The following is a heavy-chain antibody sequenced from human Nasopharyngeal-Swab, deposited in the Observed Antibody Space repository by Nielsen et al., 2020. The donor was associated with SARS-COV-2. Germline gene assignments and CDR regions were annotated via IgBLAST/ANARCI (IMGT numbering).Heavy chain of an antibody. Sequence: ASVKVSCKASGYTFTGYYMHWVRQAPGQGLEWMGRINPNSGGTNYAQKFQGRVTMTRDTPISTAYMELSRLRSDDTAVYYCARSPYADPLGLVYWGQGTLVTVSS. V-gene: IGHV1-2*06. J-gene: IGHJ4*02. D-gene: IGHD4-17*01. CDR3: ARSPYADPLGLVY. CDR1: GYTFTGYY. CDR2: INPNSGGT.